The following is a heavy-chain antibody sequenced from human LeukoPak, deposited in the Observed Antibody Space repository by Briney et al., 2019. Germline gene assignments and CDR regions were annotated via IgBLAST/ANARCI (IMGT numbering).Heavy chain of an antibody. Sequence: ASVPVSCKACGYTFIRYDINRVRQATGKGLAWRGWMNTNSGNTAYAQKFQGRVTMTRNTSISTAYMELSSLRSEDTAVYYCATRGYSFSDAFDIWSQGRMVTVSS. D-gene: IGHD5-18*01. CDR2: MNTNSGNT. V-gene: IGHV1-8*01. CDR1: GYTFIRYD. J-gene: IGHJ3*02. CDR3: ATRGYSFSDAFDI.